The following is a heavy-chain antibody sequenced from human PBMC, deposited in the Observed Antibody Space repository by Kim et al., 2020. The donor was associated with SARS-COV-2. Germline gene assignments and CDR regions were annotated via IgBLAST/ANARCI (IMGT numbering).Heavy chain of an antibody. J-gene: IGHJ4*02. CDR2: IYSGGSST. CDR1: GFTFSSYA. V-gene: IGHV3-23*03. Sequence: GGSLRLSCAASGFTFSSYAMSWVRQAPGKGLEWVSVIYSGGSSTYYTDSVKGRFTISRDNSKNTLYLQMNSLRAEDTAVYYCAKGDRLWGSYTPNDYWGQGTLVTVSS. D-gene: IGHD3-16*01. CDR3: AKGDRLWGSYTPNDY.